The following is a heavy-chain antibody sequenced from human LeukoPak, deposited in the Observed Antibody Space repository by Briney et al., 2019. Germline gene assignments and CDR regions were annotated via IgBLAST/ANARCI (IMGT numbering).Heavy chain of an antibody. Sequence: GASVKVSCKASGYTFTGYYMHWVRQAPGQGLEWMGWINPNSGGTNYAQKFQGRVTMTRDTSISTAYMELSRLRSDDTAVYYCARTPLIGSVLIDYWGQGTLVPVSS. D-gene: IGHD6-25*01. CDR1: GYTFTGYY. V-gene: IGHV1-2*02. CDR2: INPNSGGT. J-gene: IGHJ4*02. CDR3: ARTPLIGSVLIDY.